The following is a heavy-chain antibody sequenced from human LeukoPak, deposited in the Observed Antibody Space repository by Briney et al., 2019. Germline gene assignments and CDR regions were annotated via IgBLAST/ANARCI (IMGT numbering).Heavy chain of an antibody. Sequence: SETLSLTCTVSGGSISSGGYYWSWIRQHPGKGLEWIGYIYYSGSTYYNPSLKSRVTISVDTSKNQSSLKLSSVTAADTAVYYCARGYDSRGSHFDYWGQGTLVTVSS. J-gene: IGHJ4*02. D-gene: IGHD3-22*01. CDR3: ARGYDSRGSHFDY. V-gene: IGHV4-31*03. CDR2: IYYSGST. CDR1: GGSISSGGYY.